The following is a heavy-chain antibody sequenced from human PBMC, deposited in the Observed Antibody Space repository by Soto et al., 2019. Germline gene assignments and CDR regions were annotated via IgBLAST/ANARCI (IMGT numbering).Heavy chain of an antibody. CDR1: GGSVSSGSYY. Sequence: QVQLQESGPGLVKPSETLSLTCTVSGGSVSSGSYYWSWIRQPPGKGLEWIGYIYYSGSTNYNPSLKSPVSISVDTSKNQFALKLSSVPAADTAVYYCASVTTVPTFNHFDYWGQGSLVTVSS. D-gene: IGHD4-17*01. CDR2: IYYSGST. CDR3: ASVTTVPTFNHFDY. V-gene: IGHV4-61*01. J-gene: IGHJ4*02.